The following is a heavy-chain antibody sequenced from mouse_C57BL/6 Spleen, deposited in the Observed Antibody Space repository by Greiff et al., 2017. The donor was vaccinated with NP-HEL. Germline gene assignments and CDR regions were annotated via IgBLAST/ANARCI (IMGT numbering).Heavy chain of an antibody. D-gene: IGHD1-1*01. J-gene: IGHJ3*01. CDR2: INPNNGGT. CDR3: ARREPYGSSYVPFAY. Sequence: EVKLQESGPELVKPGASVKMSCKASGYTFTDYNMHWVKQSHGKSLEWIGYINPNNGGTSYNQKFKGKATLTVNKSSSTAYMELRSLTSEDSAVYYCARREPYGSSYVPFAYWGQGTLVTVSA. V-gene: IGHV1-22*01. CDR1: GYTFTDYN.